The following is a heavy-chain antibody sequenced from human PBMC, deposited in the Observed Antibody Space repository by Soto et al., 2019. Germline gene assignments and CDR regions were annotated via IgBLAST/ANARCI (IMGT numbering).Heavy chain of an antibody. CDR1: GYTFTSYY. Sequence: ASVKVSCKASGYTFTSYYMHWVRQAPGQRLEWMGIINPSGGSTSYAQKFQGRVTMTRDTSTSTVYMELSSLRSEDTAVYYCARDRYCSGGSCYEYFQHWGQGTLVTVSS. D-gene: IGHD2-15*01. V-gene: IGHV1-46*03. J-gene: IGHJ1*01. CDR2: INPSGGST. CDR3: ARDRYCSGGSCYEYFQH.